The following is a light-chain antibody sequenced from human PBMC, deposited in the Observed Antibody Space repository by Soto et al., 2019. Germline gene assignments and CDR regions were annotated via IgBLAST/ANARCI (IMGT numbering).Light chain of an antibody. Sequence: EVVLTQSPGTLSLSPGERATLSCRASQSVSFTHVAWYQQTPGQAPRLLISGASNRATGIPDRFAGSGSGTDFTLTISRLEPEDFAVYYYQQYGRSPATFGPGTKVEIK. CDR3: QQYGRSPAT. CDR1: QSVSFTH. CDR2: GAS. V-gene: IGKV3-20*01. J-gene: IGKJ3*01.